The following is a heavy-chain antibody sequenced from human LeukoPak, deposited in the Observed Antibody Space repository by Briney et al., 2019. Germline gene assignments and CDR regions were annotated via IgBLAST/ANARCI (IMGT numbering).Heavy chain of an antibody. J-gene: IGHJ6*03. CDR3: AREVPAAIDYYYMDV. CDR1: GYTFTSYG. Sequence: ASVKVSCKASGYTFTSYGISWVRQAPGQGLEWMGWISAYNGNTNYAQKLQGRVTMTTDTSTSTAYMELRSLRSEDTAVYYCAREVPAAIDYYYMDVWGKGTTVTVSS. D-gene: IGHD2-2*01. V-gene: IGHV1-18*01. CDR2: ISAYNGNT.